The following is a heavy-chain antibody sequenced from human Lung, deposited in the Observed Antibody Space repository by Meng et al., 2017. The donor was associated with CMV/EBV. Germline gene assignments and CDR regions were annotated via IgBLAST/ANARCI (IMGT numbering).Heavy chain of an antibody. CDR1: GFTFSTSW. V-gene: IGHV3-7*01. J-gene: IGHJ4*02. Sequence: GGSXRLXXAASGFTFSTSWMTWVRQAPGKGLEWVANIREDGSSKYYADPVKGRFTISRDNAKNSLFLQMSSLRAEDTAMYYCARAGLGYCSVTSCYNDYWXQGTXVTVSS. CDR3: ARAGLGYCSVTSCYNDY. D-gene: IGHD2-2*02. CDR2: IREDGSSK.